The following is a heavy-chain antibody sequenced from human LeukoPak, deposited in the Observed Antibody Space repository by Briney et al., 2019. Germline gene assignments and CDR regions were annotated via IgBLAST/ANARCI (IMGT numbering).Heavy chain of an antibody. V-gene: IGHV3-23*01. CDR1: GFTFNTFW. CDR3: AKDGDIAAAGQLGLYYMDV. Sequence: PGGSLRLSCEASGFTFNTFWMSWVRQAPGKGLEWVSAISGSGGSTYYADSVKGRFTISRDNSKNTLYLQMNSLRAEDTAVYYCAKDGDIAAAGQLGLYYMDVWGKGTTVTISS. D-gene: IGHD6-13*01. CDR2: ISGSGGST. J-gene: IGHJ6*03.